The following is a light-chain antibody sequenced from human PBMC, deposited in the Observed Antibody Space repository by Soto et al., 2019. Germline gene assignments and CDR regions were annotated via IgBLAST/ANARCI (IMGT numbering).Light chain of an antibody. CDR3: AAWDDSLSGLYV. V-gene: IGLV1-47*01. CDR1: SSNIGSNY. Sequence: QSVLTQPPSASGTPEQRVTISCSGSSSNIGSNYVYWYQQLPGTAPKLLIYRNNQRPSGVPDRFSGSKSGTSASLAISGLRSEDEADYYCAAWDDSLSGLYVFGTGTKLTVL. CDR2: RNN. J-gene: IGLJ1*01.